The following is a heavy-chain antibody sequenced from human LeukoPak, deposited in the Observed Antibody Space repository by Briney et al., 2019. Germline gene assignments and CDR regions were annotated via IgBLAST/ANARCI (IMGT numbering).Heavy chain of an antibody. CDR3: ARNYYDSSGYYPDAFDI. J-gene: IGHJ3*02. D-gene: IGHD3-22*01. CDR2: ISSSSSYI. CDR1: GFTFSSYS. Sequence: GGSLRLSCAASGFTFSSYSMIWVRQAPGKGLEWVSSISSSSSYIYYADSVKGRFTISRDNAKNSLYLQMNSLRAEDTAVYYCARNYYDSSGYYPDAFDIWGQGTMVTVSS. V-gene: IGHV3-21*01.